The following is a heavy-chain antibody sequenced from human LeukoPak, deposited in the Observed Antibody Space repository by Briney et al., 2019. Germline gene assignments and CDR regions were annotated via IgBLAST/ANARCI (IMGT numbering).Heavy chain of an antibody. CDR3: VRDRRYCSGSSCYSGVDY. CDR2: IYSGGST. V-gene: IGHV3-53*01. J-gene: IGHJ4*02. CDR1: GFTVSSNY. Sequence: PGGSLRLSCAASGFTVSSNYMTWVRQAPGKGLEWVSVIYSGGSTYYGDSVKGRFTISRDNSKNTLYLQMNSLRAEDTAVYCCVRDRRYCSGSSCYSGVDYWGQGTLVTVSS. D-gene: IGHD2-15*01.